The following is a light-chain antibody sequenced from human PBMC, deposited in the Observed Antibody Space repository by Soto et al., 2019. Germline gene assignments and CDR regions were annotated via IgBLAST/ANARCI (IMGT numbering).Light chain of an antibody. V-gene: IGKV3-15*01. Sequence: EIVMTQSPATLSVSPGERATLSCRASQSVSSNLAWYQQKPGQAPRLLIYGASTRATGIPARFSGSGSGTEFTLNISSLQSEDCAVYYCQQYNNWWTFGQGTKVEIK. CDR1: QSVSSN. CDR3: QQYNNWWT. CDR2: GAS. J-gene: IGKJ1*01.